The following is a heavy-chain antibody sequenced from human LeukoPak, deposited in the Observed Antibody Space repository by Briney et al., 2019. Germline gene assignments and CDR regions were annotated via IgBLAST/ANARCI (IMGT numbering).Heavy chain of an antibody. CDR1: GFTFSSYS. D-gene: IGHD1-26*01. Sequence: PGGSLRLSCAASGFTFSSYSMNWVRQAPGKGLEWVSSISSSSSYIYYADSVKGRFTISRDNAKNSLYLQMNSLRAEDTAVYYCARGEEEWELLFDYWGQGTLVTVSS. J-gene: IGHJ4*02. CDR2: ISSSSSYI. CDR3: ARGEEEWELLFDY. V-gene: IGHV3-21*01.